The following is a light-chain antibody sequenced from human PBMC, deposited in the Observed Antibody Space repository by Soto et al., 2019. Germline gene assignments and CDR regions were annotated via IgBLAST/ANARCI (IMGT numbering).Light chain of an antibody. CDR3: QQYGSSPPIT. CDR2: GAS. V-gene: IGKV3-20*01. CDR1: QSVSSSY. Sequence: ILVTQSTGTLCLSPGERATLSCRAIQSVSSSYLAWYQQKPGQAPRLLIYGASSRATGIPDRFSGSGSGTDFTLTISRLEPEDFAVYYCQQYGSSPPITFGQGTRLEIK. J-gene: IGKJ5*01.